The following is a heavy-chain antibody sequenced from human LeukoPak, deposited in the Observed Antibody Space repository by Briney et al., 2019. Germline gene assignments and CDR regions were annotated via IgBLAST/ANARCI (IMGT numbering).Heavy chain of an antibody. CDR3: AIPPLTGTGSSRPLAGVDA. V-gene: IGHV3-48*04. Sequence: GGSLRLSCAASGFTFSRYSMNWVRQAPGKGLEWVSYIGSITDGITHYAESVKGRFTISRDNAKNSLYLQMNSLRAEDTAVYYCAIPPLTGTGSSRPLAGVDAWGQGTTVTVSS. CDR1: GFTFSRYS. D-gene: IGHD3-10*01. J-gene: IGHJ6*02. CDR2: IGSITDGIT.